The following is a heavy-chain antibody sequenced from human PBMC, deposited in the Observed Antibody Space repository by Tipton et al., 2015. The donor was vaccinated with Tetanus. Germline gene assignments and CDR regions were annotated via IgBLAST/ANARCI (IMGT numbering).Heavy chain of an antibody. D-gene: IGHD1-26*01. CDR3: ARDQARGARGWNYFDC. CDR2: IYSFGST. Sequence: GLVKPSQTLSLTCTVSGASISSGGYYWTWIRQRPGKGLEWIGDIYSFGSTYYSPSLKSRVTISVDTSKNQFSLKLNSVTAADTAVYYCARDQARGARGWNYFDCWGQGTLVTVSS. V-gene: IGHV4-31*03. CDR1: GASISSGGYY. J-gene: IGHJ4*02.